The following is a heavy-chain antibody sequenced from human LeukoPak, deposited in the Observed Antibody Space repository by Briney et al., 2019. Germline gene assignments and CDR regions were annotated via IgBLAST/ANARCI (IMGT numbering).Heavy chain of an antibody. CDR2: ISGDGSRT. D-gene: IGHD6-19*01. CDR3: ARGGPYSSSPSWFDP. CDR1: GFTFSSYA. V-gene: IGHV3-23*01. Sequence: GGALRLSCAASGFTFSSYAMSWVRQAPGKGLEWVSTISGDGSRTEYADSVKGRVTISRDNSKNTLYLQMNSLRADDTAVCYCARGGPYSSSPSWFDPWGQGTLVTVSS. J-gene: IGHJ5*02.